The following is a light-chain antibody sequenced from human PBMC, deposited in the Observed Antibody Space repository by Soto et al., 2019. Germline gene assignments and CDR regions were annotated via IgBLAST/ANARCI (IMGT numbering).Light chain of an antibody. CDR3: QQYDSSPRT. CDR1: QSVSSSY. CDR2: RTS. V-gene: IGKV3-20*01. Sequence: EIVFTQSPGTLSLSPGARATLSCRSSQSVSSSYLAWYQQKPGQAPRLLIYRTSNRATGIPDRFSGSGSGTDFTLTISRLEPEDFAVYWCQQYDSSPRTFGQGTKVDIK. J-gene: IGKJ1*01.